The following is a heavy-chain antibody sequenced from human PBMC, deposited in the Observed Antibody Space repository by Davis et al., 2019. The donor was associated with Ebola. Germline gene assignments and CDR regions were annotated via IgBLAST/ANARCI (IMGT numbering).Heavy chain of an antibody. D-gene: IGHD1-26*01. CDR1: GDSVSSGG. V-gene: IGHV6-1*01. CDR2: TYYISKWYN. J-gene: IGHJ6*02. CDR3: VRGWGRTGLGV. Sequence: PSETLSLTCAISGDSVSSGGWNWIRPSPSRGLEWLGRTYYISKWYNDYAASVKSRIIINPDTSKKQFSLQLNSVTPEDTAVYYCVRGWGRTGLGVWGQGTTVTVSS.